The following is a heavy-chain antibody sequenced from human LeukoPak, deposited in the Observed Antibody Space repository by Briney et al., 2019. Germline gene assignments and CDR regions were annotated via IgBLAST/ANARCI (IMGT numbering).Heavy chain of an antibody. D-gene: IGHD2-2*01. J-gene: IGHJ6*03. Sequence: ASVKVSCKASGGTFSSYAISWVRQAPGQGLEWMGGIIPIFGTANYAQKFQGRVTITADESTSTAYMELSSLRSEDTAVYYYARGGPNSEYQLLSEYYYYMDVWGKGTTVTVSS. V-gene: IGHV1-69*13. CDR2: IIPIFGTA. CDR3: ARGGPNSEYQLLSEYYYYMDV. CDR1: GGTFSSYA.